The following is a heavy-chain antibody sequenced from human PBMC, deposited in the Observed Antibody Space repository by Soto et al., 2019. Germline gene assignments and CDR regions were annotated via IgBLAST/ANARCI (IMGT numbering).Heavy chain of an antibody. J-gene: IGHJ4*02. V-gene: IGHV2-5*01. D-gene: IGHD3-3*01. CDR3: AHATYYDLWSSYPPLTH. CDR2: IYWHDDK. Sequence: QITLKESGPTLVKPTQTLTLTCTFSGFSLSTSGVGVGWIRQPPGRALEWLALIYWHDDKRYSPSLKSRLTITNDTHKNQLVLTMTNMDPGDTATSYCAHATYYDLWSSYPPLTHWGQGTLVTVSS. CDR1: GFSLSTSGVG.